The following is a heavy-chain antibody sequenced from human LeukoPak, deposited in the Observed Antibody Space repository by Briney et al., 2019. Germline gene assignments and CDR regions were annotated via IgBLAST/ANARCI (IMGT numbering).Heavy chain of an antibody. Sequence: PSETLSLTCTVSGGSISSYYWSWVRQPPGKGLEWIGYIYYSGSTNYNPSLKNRVTISVDTSKNQFSLKLSSVTAVDTAVYYCARDLATAATADRAFDIWGQGTMVTVSS. D-gene: IGHD6-13*01. V-gene: IGHV4-59*01. J-gene: IGHJ3*02. CDR1: GGSISSYY. CDR2: IYYSGST. CDR3: ARDLATAATADRAFDI.